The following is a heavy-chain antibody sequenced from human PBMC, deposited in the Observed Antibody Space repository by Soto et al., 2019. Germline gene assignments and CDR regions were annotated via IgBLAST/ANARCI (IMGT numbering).Heavy chain of an antibody. CDR1: GFTFSSYG. J-gene: IGHJ4*02. Sequence: PGGSLRLSCAASGFTFSSYGMHWVRQAPGKGLEWVAVIWYDGSNKYYADSVKGRFTISRDNSKNTLYLQMNSLRAEDTAVYYCARDPSYYDSSGYPFYWGQGTLVTVSS. CDR3: ARDPSYYDSSGYPFY. CDR2: IWYDGSNK. D-gene: IGHD3-22*01. V-gene: IGHV3-33*01.